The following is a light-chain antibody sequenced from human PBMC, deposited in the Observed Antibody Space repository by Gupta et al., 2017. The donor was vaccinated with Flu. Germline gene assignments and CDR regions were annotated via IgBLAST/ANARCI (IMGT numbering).Light chain of an antibody. Sequence: EIVLTQSPGTLSLSPGERATLSCRTSQTIFSSYLGWYQQKPGQAPRLLIYGASSRATGIPDRFSGSGSGTDFTLTISRLEPEDFAVYYCQQYDSSAYIFGQGTKLEIK. CDR2: GAS. CDR1: QTIFSSY. CDR3: QQYDSSAYI. V-gene: IGKV3-20*01. J-gene: IGKJ2*01.